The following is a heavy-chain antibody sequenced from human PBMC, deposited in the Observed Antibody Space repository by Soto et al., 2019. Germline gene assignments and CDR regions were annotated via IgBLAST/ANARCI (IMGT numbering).Heavy chain of an antibody. V-gene: IGHV4-39*01. CDR3: ATGEGGRQFGVVTLRYNYGLDV. CDR1: GGSISSSNYD. CDR2: IYYTGST. D-gene: IGHD3-3*01. Sequence: SETLSLTCTVSGGSISSSNYDWGWIRQSPGKGLEWIGSIYYTGSTYYNPSLKSRVTISVDTSKNQFSLKLSSVTAADTAVYYCATGEGGRQFGVVTLRYNYGLDVWGQGTTVT. J-gene: IGHJ6*02.